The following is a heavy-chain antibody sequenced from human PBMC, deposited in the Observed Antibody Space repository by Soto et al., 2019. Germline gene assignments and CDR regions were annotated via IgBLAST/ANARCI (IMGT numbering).Heavy chain of an antibody. D-gene: IGHD6-13*01. Sequence: EAQLLESGGCLVQPGGSLRLSCAASGFAFSNFAMSWVRQAPGKGLEWVSAIGSGSRGTHYAESVEDRFTISRDDSKNTLYLQLNSLTAADTAVYYCAAPRAAVPHTRYFDPWGQGTPVTVSP. V-gene: IGHV3-23*01. J-gene: IGHJ5*02. CDR3: AAPRAAVPHTRYFDP. CDR2: IGSGSRGT. CDR1: GFAFSNFA.